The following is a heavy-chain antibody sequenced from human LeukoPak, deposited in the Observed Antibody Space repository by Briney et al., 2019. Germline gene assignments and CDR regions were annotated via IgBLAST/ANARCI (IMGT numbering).Heavy chain of an antibody. D-gene: IGHD5-12*01. CDR2: IYNSGST. CDR3: ARTVATPSPYFDY. V-gene: IGHV4-59*01. CDR1: GGSFSSYY. J-gene: IGHJ4*02. Sequence: SETLSLTCAVYGGSFSSYYWSWIRQPPGKGLEWIGYIYNSGSTNYNPSLKSRVTISVDTSKNQFSLKLTSVTAADTAVYYCARTVATPSPYFDYWGQGTLVTVSS.